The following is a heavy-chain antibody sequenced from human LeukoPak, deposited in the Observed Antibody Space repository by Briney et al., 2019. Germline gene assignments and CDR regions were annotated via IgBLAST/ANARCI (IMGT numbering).Heavy chain of an antibody. Sequence: GGSLRLSCAASGFTFTSYWMTWVRQAPGKGLEWLTNINEDGSVKHYVDSVRGRFTISRDNAKSSLYLQMNSLRAEDTAVYYCARLREIPVFGVVTKSTSYFDYWGQGTLVTVSS. CDR3: ARLREIPVFGVVTKSTSYFDY. D-gene: IGHD3-3*01. CDR2: INEDGSVK. J-gene: IGHJ4*02. V-gene: IGHV3-7*01. CDR1: GFTFTSYW.